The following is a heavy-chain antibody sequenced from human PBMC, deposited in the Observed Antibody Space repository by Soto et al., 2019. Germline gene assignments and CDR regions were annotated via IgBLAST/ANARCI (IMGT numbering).Heavy chain of an antibody. V-gene: IGHV3-23*01. J-gene: IGHJ6*02. CDR2: ISDSGHNV. CDR1: GFSLSKFA. CDR3: AKQFVDV. Sequence: PGGSLRLSCGASGFSLSKFAINWVRLPPGKGLEWVSGISDSGHNVVYAESVRGRFTISRDNSKNILYLQMDRLTVDDSAVYFCAKQFVDVWGHGTTVTVSS.